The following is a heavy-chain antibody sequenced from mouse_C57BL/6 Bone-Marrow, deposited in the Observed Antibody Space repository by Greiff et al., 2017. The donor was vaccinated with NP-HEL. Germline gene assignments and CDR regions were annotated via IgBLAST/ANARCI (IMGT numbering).Heavy chain of an antibody. Sequence: KLQESGPGLVKPSQSLFLTCSITGFPITSGYYWIWIRQSPGKPLEWMGYITHSGETFYNPSLQSPISITRETSKNQFFLQLNSVTTEDTAMYYCAGVSNWYWYFDVWGTGTTVTVSS. V-gene: IGHV12-3*01. D-gene: IGHD2-5*01. CDR3: AGVSNWYWYFDV. J-gene: IGHJ1*03. CDR1: GFPITSGYY. CDR2: ITHSGET.